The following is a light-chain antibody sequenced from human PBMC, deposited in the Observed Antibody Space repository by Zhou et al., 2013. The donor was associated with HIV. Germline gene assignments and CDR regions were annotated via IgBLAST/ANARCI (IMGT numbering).Light chain of an antibody. CDR3: QQYYTSPLT. CDR2: QAS. Sequence: DIQMTQSPSTLSASVGDTVTITCRASQNINNWVAWYQQKPGKAPQLLIYQASSLETGVPSRFSGSASGTDFSLTISSLQPDDFATYHCQQYYTSPLTFGPGTNVEIK. V-gene: IGKV1-5*03. CDR1: QNINNW. J-gene: IGKJ3*01.